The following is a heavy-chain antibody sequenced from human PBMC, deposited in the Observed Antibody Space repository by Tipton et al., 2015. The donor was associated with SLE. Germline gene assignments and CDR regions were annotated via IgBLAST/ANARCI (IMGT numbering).Heavy chain of an antibody. CDR3: ARLVDILSGSSFDP. Sequence: TLSLTCAVSGGSINSTKWWSWVRQPPGKGLEWIGEISQGGSTNYNPSLKSRVSISVDKSKNQFSLKVSSVTAADTAVYYCARLVDILSGSSFDPWGQGTQVIVSS. CDR2: ISQGGST. J-gene: IGHJ5*02. V-gene: IGHV4-4*02. D-gene: IGHD3-9*01. CDR1: GGSINSTKW.